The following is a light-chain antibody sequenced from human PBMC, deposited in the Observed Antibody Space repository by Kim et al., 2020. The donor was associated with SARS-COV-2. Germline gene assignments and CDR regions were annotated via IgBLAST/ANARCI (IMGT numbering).Light chain of an antibody. Sequence: DIQMTQSPSTLSASVGDRVTITCRASQSIGNWLAWYQQKPGKAPNLLIYKASSLESGVPSRFSGSGSETEFTLTISSLQPDDFASYYCQQYKVYWTFGQGTKLEIK. CDR2: KAS. J-gene: IGKJ1*01. CDR1: QSIGNW. CDR3: QQYKVYWT. V-gene: IGKV1-5*03.